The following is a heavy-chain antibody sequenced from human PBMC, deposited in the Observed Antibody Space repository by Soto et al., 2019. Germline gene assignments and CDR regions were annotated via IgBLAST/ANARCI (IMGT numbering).Heavy chain of an antibody. Sequence: SETLSLTCTASGGSITSSSHFWGWVRQPPGKGLEWIGTIYFTGNTYYTPSLKSRLTMSIDTSKNEFSLRLNSVTAADTAVYYCAGQTFTIAAASYGRSNWFDPWGPRTLVTVSA. J-gene: IGHJ5*02. CDR3: AGQTFTIAAASYGRSNWFDP. CDR2: IYFTGNT. V-gene: IGHV4-39*01. D-gene: IGHD6-25*01. CDR1: GGSITSSSHF.